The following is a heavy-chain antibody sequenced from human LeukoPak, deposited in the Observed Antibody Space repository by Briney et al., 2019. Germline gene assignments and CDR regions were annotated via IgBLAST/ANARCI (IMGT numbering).Heavy chain of an antibody. CDR3: AKAPDSRKSSMIVVVIPPPGAYYFDY. Sequence: GASVKVSCKASGYTFTSYYMHWVRQAPGQGLEWMGMINPSGGSTTYAQKFQGRVTMTRDTSTNTFYMELSGLRSEDTAVYYCAKAPDSRKSSMIVVVIPPPGAYYFDYWGQGTLVTVSS. CDR2: INPSGGST. D-gene: IGHD3-22*01. CDR1: GYTFTSYY. V-gene: IGHV1-46*01. J-gene: IGHJ4*02.